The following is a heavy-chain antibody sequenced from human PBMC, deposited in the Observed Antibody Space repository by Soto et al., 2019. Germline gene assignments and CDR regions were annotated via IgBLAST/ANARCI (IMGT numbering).Heavy chain of an antibody. J-gene: IGHJ4*02. CDR2: IYSGGST. V-gene: IGHV3-53*01. CDR3: ARTYSSSSYVDY. Sequence: GGSLRLSCAASGFTVSSNCMSWVRQAPGKGLEWVSVIYSGGSTYYADSVKGRFTISRDNSKNTLYLQMNSLRAEDTAVYYCARTYSSSSYVDYWGQGTLVTVSS. CDR1: GFTVSSNC. D-gene: IGHD6-6*01.